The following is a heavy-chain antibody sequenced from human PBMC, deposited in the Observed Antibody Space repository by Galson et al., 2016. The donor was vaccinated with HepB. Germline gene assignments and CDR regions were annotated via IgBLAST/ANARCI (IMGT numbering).Heavy chain of an antibody. V-gene: IGHV3-23*01. Sequence: SLRLSCAASGFTFSSYEMNWVRQAPGKGLEWVSTISTGGGATYYAASVKGRFAISRDNSKSTLYLQMSSLRVEDTALYYCARGNHLDVWGRGTTVTVSS. CDR1: GFTFSSYE. CDR2: ISTGGGAT. CDR3: ARGNHLDV. D-gene: IGHD1-14*01. J-gene: IGHJ6*04.